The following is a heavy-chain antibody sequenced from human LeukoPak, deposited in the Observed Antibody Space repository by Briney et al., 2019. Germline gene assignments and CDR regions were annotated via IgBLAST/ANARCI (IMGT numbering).Heavy chain of an antibody. CDR3: AAAYGSSPNWFNP. CDR1: GYSFTNYW. CDR2: IYPGDSDT. D-gene: IGHD6-13*01. V-gene: IGHV5-51*01. Sequence: GESLKISCKGTGYSFTNYWIAWVRQMPGKGLEWMGIIYPGDSDTRYSPSFQGQVTISADKSISTAYLQWRSLKALDTAIYFCAAAYGSSPNWFNPWGQGTLVTVSS. J-gene: IGHJ5*02.